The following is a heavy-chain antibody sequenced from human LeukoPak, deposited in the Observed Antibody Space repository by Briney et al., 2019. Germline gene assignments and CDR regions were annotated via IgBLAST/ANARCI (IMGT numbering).Heavy chain of an antibody. CDR1: GFTFSSYS. Sequence: GGSLRLSCAASGFTFSSYSVNWVRQAPGKGLEWVSSISSSSSYIYYADSVKGRFTISRDNAKNSLYLQMNSLRAEDTAVYYCARLNIVATTRAFDIWGQGTMVTVSS. V-gene: IGHV3-21*01. D-gene: IGHD5-12*01. CDR2: ISSSSSYI. J-gene: IGHJ3*02. CDR3: ARLNIVATTRAFDI.